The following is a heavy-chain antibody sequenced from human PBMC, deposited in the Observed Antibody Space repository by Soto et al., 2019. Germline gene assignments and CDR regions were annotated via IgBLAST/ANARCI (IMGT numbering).Heavy chain of an antibody. V-gene: IGHV1-46*01. CDR2: INPRGGST. CDR1: GYSFTKFF. D-gene: IGHD2-15*01. CDR3: ARSSSLVGYYYYYGMVV. J-gene: IGHJ6*02. Sequence: ASVKVSCKASGYSFTKFFMNWVRQAPGQGLEWMGKINPRGGSTNYAQKCQGRVTMTRDTSTSTVYMELSSLRSEDTAVYYCARSSSLVGYYYYYGMVVCCQGPTVTVSS.